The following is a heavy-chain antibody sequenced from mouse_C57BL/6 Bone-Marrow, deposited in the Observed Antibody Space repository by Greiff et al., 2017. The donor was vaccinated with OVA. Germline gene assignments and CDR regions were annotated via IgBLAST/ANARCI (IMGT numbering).Heavy chain of an antibody. J-gene: IGHJ2*01. D-gene: IGHD4-1*01. Sequence: EVKLQESGGDLVKPGGSLKLSCAASGFTFSSYGMSWVRQTPDKRLEWVATISSGGSYTYYPDSVKGRFTISRDNAKNTLYLQMSSLKSEDTARYYCARHTGTPFDYWGQGTTLTVSS. CDR2: ISSGGSYT. V-gene: IGHV5-6*01. CDR3: ARHTGTPFDY. CDR1: GFTFSSYG.